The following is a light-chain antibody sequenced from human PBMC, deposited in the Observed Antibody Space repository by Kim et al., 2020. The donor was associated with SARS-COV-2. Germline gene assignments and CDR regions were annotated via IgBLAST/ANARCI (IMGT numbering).Light chain of an antibody. V-gene: IGKV3-11*01. CDR2: DAS. CDR3: QQRSSWPIT. Sequence: LSPGERATLSCRASQRISSYLAWYQQKPGQAPRLLIYDASNRATGIPAKFSGSGSGTDFTLTISSLEPEDFALYYCQQRSSWPITFGQGTRLEIK. J-gene: IGKJ5*01. CDR1: QRISSY.